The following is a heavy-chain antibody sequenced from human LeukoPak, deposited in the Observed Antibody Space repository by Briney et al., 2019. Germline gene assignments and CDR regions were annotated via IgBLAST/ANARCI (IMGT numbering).Heavy chain of an antibody. CDR2: INPNNGGT. D-gene: IGHD6-19*01. J-gene: IGHJ4*02. Sequence: ASVKVSCKASGYTFTGYYIHWVRQAPGQGLEWMGWINPNNGGTNYAQKFQGRVTMTRDTSISTAYMELSRLRSDDTAVYYCASTSYSIGWYPPDYWGQGTLVTASS. CDR3: ASTSYSIGWYPPDY. V-gene: IGHV1-2*02. CDR1: GYTFTGYY.